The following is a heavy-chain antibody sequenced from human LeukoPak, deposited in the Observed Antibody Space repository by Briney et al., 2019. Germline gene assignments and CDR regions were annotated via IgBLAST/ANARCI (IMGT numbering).Heavy chain of an antibody. J-gene: IGHJ4*02. Sequence: GGSLRLSCAASGFTFSSYEMNWVRQAPGKGLEWVSYISSSGSTIYYADSVKGRFTISRDNAKNSLYLQMNSLRAEDTAVYYCARAHSGSYLFDYWGQGTLVTVSS. CDR3: ARAHSGSYLFDY. CDR1: GFTFSSYE. V-gene: IGHV3-48*03. D-gene: IGHD1-26*01. CDR2: ISSSGSTI.